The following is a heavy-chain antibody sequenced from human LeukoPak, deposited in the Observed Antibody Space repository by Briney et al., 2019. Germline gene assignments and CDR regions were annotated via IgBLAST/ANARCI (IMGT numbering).Heavy chain of an antibody. V-gene: IGHV3-23*01. J-gene: IGHJ4*02. Sequence: QPRGSLRLSCAASGFMFKNYAMSWVRQAPGKGLEWVSGLSGGGTRSFYADSVKGRFTISRDNSRNTLYLQMNSQRVEDTAVYYCAKESWRDQLPFSFDYWGQGILVTVSS. D-gene: IGHD2-2*01. CDR2: LSGGGTRS. CDR1: GFMFKNYA. CDR3: AKESWRDQLPFSFDY.